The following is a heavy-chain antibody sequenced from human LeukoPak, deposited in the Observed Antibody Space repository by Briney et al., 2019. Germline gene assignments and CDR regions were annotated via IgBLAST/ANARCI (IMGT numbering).Heavy chain of an antibody. Sequence: SETLSLTCTVSGGSISSYYWSWIRQPPGKGLEWIGEINHSGSTNYNPSLKSRVTISVDTSKNQFSLKLSSVTAADTAVYYCARGAQLRFLEWFLIDYWGQGTLVTVSS. CDR3: ARGAQLRFLEWFLIDY. J-gene: IGHJ4*02. V-gene: IGHV4-34*01. CDR1: GGSISSYY. D-gene: IGHD3-3*01. CDR2: INHSGST.